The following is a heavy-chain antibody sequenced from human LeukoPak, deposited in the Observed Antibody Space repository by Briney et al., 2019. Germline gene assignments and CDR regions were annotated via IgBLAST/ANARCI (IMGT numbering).Heavy chain of an antibody. CDR1: GGSISSYY. Sequence: SETLSLTCTVSGGSISSYYWSWIRQPPGKGLEWIGYIYYSGSTNYNPSLKSRVTMSVDKSKNQFSLKLSSVTAADTAVYYCAKGIGATIDEEYYFDYWGQGTLVTVSS. CDR3: AKGIGATIDEEYYFDY. V-gene: IGHV4-59*12. J-gene: IGHJ4*02. D-gene: IGHD5-12*01. CDR2: IYYSGST.